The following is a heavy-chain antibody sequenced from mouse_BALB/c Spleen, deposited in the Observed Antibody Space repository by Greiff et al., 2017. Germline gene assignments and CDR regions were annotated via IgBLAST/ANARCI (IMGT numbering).Heavy chain of an antibody. Sequence: EVKLVKSGGDLVKPGGSLKLSCAASGFTFSSYGMSWVRQTPDKRLEWVATISSGGSYTYYPDSVKGRFTISRDNAKNTLYLQMSSLKSEDTAMYYCARHGYYGSSEAMDYWGQGTSVTVSS. D-gene: IGHD1-1*01. J-gene: IGHJ4*01. CDR1: GFTFSSYG. CDR3: ARHGYYGSSEAMDY. V-gene: IGHV5-6*01. CDR2: ISSGGSYT.